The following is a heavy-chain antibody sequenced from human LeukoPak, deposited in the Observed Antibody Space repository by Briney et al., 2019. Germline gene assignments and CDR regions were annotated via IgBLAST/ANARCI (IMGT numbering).Heavy chain of an antibody. Sequence: GGSLRLSCAASGFPFSRYDMNWVRQAPGKGLEWVSSISTSSYKYYADSVKGRFTISRDNAKNSLYLQMNSLRAEDTAVYYCATTGAPSHYYFYGMDVWGQGTTVTVSS. J-gene: IGHJ6*02. CDR1: GFPFSRYD. CDR3: ATTGAPSHYYFYGMDV. CDR2: ISTSSYK. V-gene: IGHV3-21*01. D-gene: IGHD4-17*01.